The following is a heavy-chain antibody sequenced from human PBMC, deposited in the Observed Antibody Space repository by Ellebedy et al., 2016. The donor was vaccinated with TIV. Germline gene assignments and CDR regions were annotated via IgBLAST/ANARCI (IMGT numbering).Heavy chain of an antibody. Sequence: MPSETLSLTCTVSGGSISGYYWSWIRQPPGKGLEWIGYIYYSGSTNYNPSLKSRVTMSVDTSKNQFPPNLSSVTAADTAVYYCARADYGDYGAYYYGLDVWGQGTTVTVSS. CDR1: GGSISGYY. CDR3: ARADYGDYGAYYYGLDV. CDR2: IYYSGST. J-gene: IGHJ6*02. D-gene: IGHD4-17*01. V-gene: IGHV4-59*01.